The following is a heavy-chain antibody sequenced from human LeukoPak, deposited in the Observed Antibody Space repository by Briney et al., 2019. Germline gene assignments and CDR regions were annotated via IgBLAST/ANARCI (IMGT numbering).Heavy chain of an antibody. CDR1: GGSFSGYY. Sequence: SETLSLTCAVYGGSFSGYYWSWIRQPPGKGLEWIGEINHSGSTNYNPSLKSRVTISVDTSKNQLSLKLSSVTAADTAGYYCAREDIVVVPAAIRDKNWFDPWGQGTLVTVSS. CDR2: INHSGST. CDR3: AREDIVVVPAAIRDKNWFDP. D-gene: IGHD2-2*02. V-gene: IGHV4-34*01. J-gene: IGHJ5*02.